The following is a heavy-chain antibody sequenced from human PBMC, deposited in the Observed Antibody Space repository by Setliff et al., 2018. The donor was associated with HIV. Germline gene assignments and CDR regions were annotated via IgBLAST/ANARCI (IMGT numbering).Heavy chain of an antibody. CDR3: ARLGSGWSDSYYYAMDV. Sequence: ASVKVSCKASGYTFTSYAMHWVRQAPGQSLEWMGWINAGNGNIRYSQKFQGRVTMTIDTSTSTAYMELRSLRSDDTAVYFCARLGSGWSDSYYYAMDVWGQGTTVTVSS. CDR1: GYTFTSYA. D-gene: IGHD6-19*01. J-gene: IGHJ6*02. V-gene: IGHV1-3*01. CDR2: INAGNGNI.